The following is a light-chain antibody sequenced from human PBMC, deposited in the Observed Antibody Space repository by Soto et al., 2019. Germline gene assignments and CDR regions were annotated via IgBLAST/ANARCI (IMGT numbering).Light chain of an antibody. J-gene: IGKJ1*01. Sequence: DIQMTQSPSSLSASVGDRVTITCQASQDISNYLNWYQQKPGKAPKLLIYDASNLETGVPSRFSGSGSGTVFTFSISSLQPEDIATYYCQQYDNLPWTFGQGTKVEI. CDR2: DAS. CDR1: QDISNY. V-gene: IGKV1-33*01. CDR3: QQYDNLPWT.